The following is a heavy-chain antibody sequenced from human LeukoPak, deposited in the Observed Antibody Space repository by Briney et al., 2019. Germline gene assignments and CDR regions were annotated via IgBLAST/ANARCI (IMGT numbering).Heavy chain of an antibody. CDR1: GFTFSNYG. D-gene: IGHD1-26*01. CDR3: ARDLGVQQYYFDY. CDR2: IWYDGSKK. V-gene: IGHV3-33*01. Sequence: GGSLRLPCAASGFTFSNYGMHWVRQAPGKGLEWVAVIWYDGSKKYYPDSVKGRFTISRDNSRTTLYLQMNSLRAEDTAVYYCARDLGVQQYYFDYWGQGTLVTVSS. J-gene: IGHJ4*02.